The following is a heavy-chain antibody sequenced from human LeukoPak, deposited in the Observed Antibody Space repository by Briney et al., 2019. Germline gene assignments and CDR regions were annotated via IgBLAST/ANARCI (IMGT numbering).Heavy chain of an antibody. V-gene: IGHV3-7*01. CDR1: GFTFSSYW. J-gene: IGHJ3*02. CDR3: ARKGTLSPFNI. CDR2: IKEDGSEK. D-gene: IGHD2-21*01. Sequence: GGSLRLSCAASGFTFSSYWMSWVRQDPGKGLEWVANIKEDGSEKYYVDSVKGRFTISRDNAKSSLYLQMNSLRAEDTAVYYCARKGTLSPFNIWGRGTMVTVSS.